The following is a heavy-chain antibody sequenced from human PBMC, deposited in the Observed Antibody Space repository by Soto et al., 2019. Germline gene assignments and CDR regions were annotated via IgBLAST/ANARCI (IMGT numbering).Heavy chain of an antibody. Sequence: EVQLLESGGGLVQPGGSLRLSCAASGFTFSSYVMSWVRQAPGKGLEWISAISGSGGSTYYADSVKGRFTISRDNSKNTLYLQMSSLRGEDTAVYYCAKDGGRGYDAFDIWGQGTMVTVSS. D-gene: IGHD3-16*01. CDR2: ISGSGGST. CDR1: GFTFSSYV. CDR3: AKDGGRGYDAFDI. V-gene: IGHV3-23*01. J-gene: IGHJ3*02.